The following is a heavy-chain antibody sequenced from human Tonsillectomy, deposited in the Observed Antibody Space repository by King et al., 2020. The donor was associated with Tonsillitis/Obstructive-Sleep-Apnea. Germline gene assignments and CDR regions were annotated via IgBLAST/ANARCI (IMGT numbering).Heavy chain of an antibody. CDR3: VQQLRYFDWLSSYYYGMDV. CDR2: IYYSGST. CDR1: GGSISSGDYY. D-gene: IGHD3-9*01. J-gene: IGHJ6*02. V-gene: IGHV4-30-4*01. Sequence: QLQESGPGLVKPSQTLSLTCTVSGGSISSGDYYWSWIRQPPGKGLEWIGYIYYSGSTYYNPSLKSRVTISVDTSKNQFSLKLSSVTAADTAVYYCVQQLRYFDWLSSYYYGMDVWGQWTTVTVSS.